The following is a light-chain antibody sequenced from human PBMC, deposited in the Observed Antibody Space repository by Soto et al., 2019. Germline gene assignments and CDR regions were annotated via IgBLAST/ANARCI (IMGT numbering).Light chain of an antibody. J-gene: IGKJ2*01. Sequence: EVVMTQSPATLSLSPGERASLSCRASQSVSTKLAWYQQKPGQAPRLLIYGAFSRATGIPARFSGSGSGTEFTLTISSLQSEDFAIYYCQQYNNWPPNTFGQGTKLEIK. CDR1: QSVSTK. V-gene: IGKV3-15*01. CDR2: GAF. CDR3: QQYNNWPPNT.